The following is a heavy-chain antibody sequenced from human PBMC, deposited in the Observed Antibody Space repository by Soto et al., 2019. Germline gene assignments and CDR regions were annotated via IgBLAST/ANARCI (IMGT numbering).Heavy chain of an antibody. CDR2: IRSKANNYAT. J-gene: IGHJ6*02. V-gene: IGHV3-73*02. CDR1: GFTFSGSA. CDR3: TNPPVYYGMDV. Sequence: EVQLVESGGGLVQPGGSLKLSCAASGFTFSGSAVHWVRQASGKGLEWVGRIRSKANNYATAYAASVQGRFTIFRDDLKNTAYRQMNSLKTEDTAVYYCTNPPVYYGMDVWGQGTTVTVSS.